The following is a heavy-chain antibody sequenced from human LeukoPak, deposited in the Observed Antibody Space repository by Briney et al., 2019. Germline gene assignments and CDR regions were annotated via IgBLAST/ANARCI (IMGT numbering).Heavy chain of an antibody. CDR2: IWYDGSNK. V-gene: IGHV3-33*06. J-gene: IGHJ4*02. CDR1: GFTFSSYG. Sequence: GRSLRLSCAASGFTFSSYGMHWVRQAPGKGLEWVAVIWYDGSNKYYADSVKGRFTISRDNSKNTLYLQMTSLRAEDTAVYYCAKASAGYSSSWYSTFPFDYWGQGTLVTVSS. CDR3: AKASAGYSSSWYSTFPFDY. D-gene: IGHD6-13*01.